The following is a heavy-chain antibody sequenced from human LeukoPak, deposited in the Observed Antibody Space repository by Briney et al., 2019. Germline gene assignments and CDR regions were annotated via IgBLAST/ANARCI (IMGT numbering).Heavy chain of an antibody. V-gene: IGHV3-21*01. Sequence: GGSLRLSCAASGFTFSSYSMNWVRQAPGKGLEWVSSISSSSSYIYYADSVKGRFTISRDNAKNSLYLQMNSLRAEDTAVYYCARDLVTTVTTGGPFDYWGQGTLVTVSS. CDR2: ISSSSSYI. CDR3: ARDLVTTVTTGGPFDY. D-gene: IGHD4-17*01. CDR1: GFTFSSYS. J-gene: IGHJ4*02.